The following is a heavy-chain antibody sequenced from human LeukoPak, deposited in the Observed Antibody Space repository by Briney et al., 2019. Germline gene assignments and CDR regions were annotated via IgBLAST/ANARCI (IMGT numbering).Heavy chain of an antibody. D-gene: IGHD3-9*01. Sequence: PGRSLRLSCTASGFTFGDYAMSWDRQAPGKGLEWVGFIRSKAYGGTTEYAASVKGRFTISRDDSNSIAYMQINSLKTEGTAVYYCTSDPGYDILTGYYRPFDYWGQGTLVTVSS. J-gene: IGHJ4*02. CDR1: GFTFGDYA. CDR3: TSDPGYDILTGYYRPFDY. CDR2: IRSKAYGGTT. V-gene: IGHV3-49*04.